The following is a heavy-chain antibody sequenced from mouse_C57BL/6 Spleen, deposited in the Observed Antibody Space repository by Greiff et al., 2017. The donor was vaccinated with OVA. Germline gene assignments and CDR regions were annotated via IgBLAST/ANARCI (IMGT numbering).Heavy chain of an antibody. D-gene: IGHD1-1*01. CDR2: IWSGGST. J-gene: IGHJ3*01. CDR1: GFSLTSYG. Sequence: VMLVESGPGLVQPSQSLSITCTVSGFSLTSYGVHWVRQSPGKGLEWLGVIWSGGSTDYNAAFISRLSISKDNSKSQVFFKMNSLQADDTAIYYCARNYYGSSLWFAYWGQGTLVTVSA. V-gene: IGHV2-2*01. CDR3: ARNYYGSSLWFAY.